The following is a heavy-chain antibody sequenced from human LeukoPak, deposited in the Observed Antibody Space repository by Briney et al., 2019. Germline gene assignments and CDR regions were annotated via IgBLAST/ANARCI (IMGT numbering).Heavy chain of an antibody. CDR1: GFTFSDYY. J-gene: IGHJ4*02. CDR3: ARATVTTEFFFDY. CDR2: ISSSGSTI. D-gene: IGHD4-17*01. V-gene: IGHV3-11*01. Sequence: GGSLRLSCAASGFTFSDYYMSWIRQAPGKGLERVSYISSSGSTIYYADSVKGRFTISRDNAKNSLYLQMNSLRAEDTAVYYCARATVTTEFFFDYWGQGTLVTVSS.